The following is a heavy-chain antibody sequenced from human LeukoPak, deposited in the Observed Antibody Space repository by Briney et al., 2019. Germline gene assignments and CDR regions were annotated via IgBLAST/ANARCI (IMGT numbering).Heavy chain of an antibody. CDR1: GYTFTGYY. CDR2: INPNSGGT. Sequence: GASVKVSCKASGYTFTGYYMHWVRQAPGQGLEWMGRINPNSGGTNYAQKFQGRVTITRDTSASTAYMELSSLRSEDTAVYYCARDANVELELRSAFDIWGQGTMVTVSS. CDR3: ARDANVELELRSAFDI. D-gene: IGHD1-7*01. V-gene: IGHV1-2*06. J-gene: IGHJ3*02.